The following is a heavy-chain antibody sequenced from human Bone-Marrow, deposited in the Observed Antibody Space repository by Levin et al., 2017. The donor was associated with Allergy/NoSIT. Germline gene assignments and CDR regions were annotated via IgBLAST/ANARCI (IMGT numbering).Heavy chain of an antibody. J-gene: IGHJ5*02. Sequence: PGGSLRLSCAASGFTFSSYWMHWVRQAPGKGLVWVSRINSDGSSTSYADSVKGRFTISRDNAKNTLYLQMNSLRAEDTAVYYCARDGAVSRFGSSWYFNWFDPWGQGNLVTVSS. V-gene: IGHV3-74*01. CDR1: GFTFSSYW. D-gene: IGHD6-13*01. CDR2: INSDGSST. CDR3: ARDGAVSRFGSSWYFNWFDP.